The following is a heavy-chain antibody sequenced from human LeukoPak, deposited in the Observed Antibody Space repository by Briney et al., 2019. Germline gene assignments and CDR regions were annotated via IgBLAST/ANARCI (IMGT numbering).Heavy chain of an antibody. D-gene: IGHD2-2*01. J-gene: IGHJ6*03. CDR3: AKNGMRPAQKHLYYYYYLDV. CDR2: INDDGSDT. V-gene: IGHV3-74*01. CDR1: GFTFKLYW. Sequence: PGGSLRLSCAASGFTFKLYWMHWVRQVPGKRPVWVSRINDDGSDTIYADSVRGRFTISRDDAKNSVYLQMNNLRAEDTAVYYCAKNGMRPAQKHLYYYYYLDVWGKGTTVTVSS.